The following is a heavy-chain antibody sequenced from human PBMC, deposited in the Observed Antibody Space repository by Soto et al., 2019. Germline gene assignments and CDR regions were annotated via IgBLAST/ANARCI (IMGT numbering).Heavy chain of an antibody. Sequence: GGSLRLSCAASWFTVSSNYMSWVRQAPGKGLEWVSAISGSGGSTYYADSVKGRFTISRDNSKNTLYLQMNSLRAEDTAVYYCAKGRKRWLQFSYWGQGTLVTVSS. V-gene: IGHV3-23*01. D-gene: IGHD5-12*01. CDR1: WFTVSSNY. CDR2: ISGSGGST. CDR3: AKGRKRWLQFSY. J-gene: IGHJ4*02.